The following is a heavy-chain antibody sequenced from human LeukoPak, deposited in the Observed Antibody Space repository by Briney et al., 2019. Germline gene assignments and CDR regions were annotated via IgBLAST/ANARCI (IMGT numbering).Heavy chain of an antibody. CDR3: ARDQNYDSSGYRHEDY. J-gene: IGHJ4*02. D-gene: IGHD3-22*01. CDR1: GYTFTGYY. V-gene: IGHV1-2*02. CDR2: INPNSGGT. Sequence: ASVKVSFKASGYTFTGYYMHWVRQAPGQGLEWMGWINPNSGGTNYAQKFQGRVTMTRDTSISTAYMELSRLRSDDTAVYYCARDQNYDSSGYRHEDYWGQGTLVTVSS.